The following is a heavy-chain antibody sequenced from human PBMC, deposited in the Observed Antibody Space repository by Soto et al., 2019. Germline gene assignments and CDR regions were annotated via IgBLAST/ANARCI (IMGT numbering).Heavy chain of an antibody. CDR1: GFTFSDSW. D-gene: IGHD3-9*01. J-gene: IGHJ5*02. CDR3: ARESKYLRHYDA. CDR2: IKQDGSQT. V-gene: IGHV3-7*01. Sequence: GGSLSLSCAASGFTFSDSWMGWVRQAPGRGLEWVANIKQDGSQTPYAASVRGRFAISRDNSKDTLYLHMRGLKVEDTAVYFCARESKYLRHYDAWGPGTLVTVSS.